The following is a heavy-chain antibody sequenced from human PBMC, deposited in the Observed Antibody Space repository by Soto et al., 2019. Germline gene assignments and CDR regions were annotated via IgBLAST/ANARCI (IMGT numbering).Heavy chain of an antibody. V-gene: IGHV3-7*01. CDR3: ARVAPYYYGSGSYYFDY. D-gene: IGHD3-10*01. CDR1: GFTFSSYQ. CDR2: IKQDGSEK. Sequence: EVQLVESGGGLVQPGGSLRLSCAASGFTFSSYQMNWVRQAPGKGLEWVANIKQDGSEKYYVDSVKGRFTISRDNAKNSLYLQMNCLRAEDTAVYYCARVAPYYYGSGSYYFDYWGQGTLVTVSS. J-gene: IGHJ4*02.